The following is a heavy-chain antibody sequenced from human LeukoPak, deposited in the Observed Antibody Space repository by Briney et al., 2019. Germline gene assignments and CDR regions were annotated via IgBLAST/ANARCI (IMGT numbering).Heavy chain of an antibody. Sequence: GGSLRLSCAASGFTFSSYAMSWVRQAPGKGLEWVSAISGSGGSTYYADSVKGRFTISRDNSKNTLYLQMNSLRAEDTAVYYCAKDTMMVVVITAFDYWGQGTLVTVSS. V-gene: IGHV3-23*01. CDR3: AKDTMMVVVITAFDY. CDR1: GFTFSSYA. J-gene: IGHJ4*02. D-gene: IGHD3-22*01. CDR2: ISGSGGST.